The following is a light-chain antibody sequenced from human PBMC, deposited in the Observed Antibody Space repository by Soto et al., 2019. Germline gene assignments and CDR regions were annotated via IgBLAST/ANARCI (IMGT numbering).Light chain of an antibody. CDR3: QHDYNLLT. J-gene: IGKJ4*01. V-gene: IGKV3D-7*01. CDR1: LSLSSY. Sequence: EVVLTQFPATLSLSPGDRAILSCRASLSLSSYFTWYQHKPGQAPGLLIYGASTRATAIPARFSGSGSGTDFTLTVSSLQPEDFAVYYCQHDYNLLTFGGGTKVDIK. CDR2: GAS.